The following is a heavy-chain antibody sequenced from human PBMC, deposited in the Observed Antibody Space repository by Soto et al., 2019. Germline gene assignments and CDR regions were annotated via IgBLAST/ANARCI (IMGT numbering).Heavy chain of an antibody. J-gene: IGHJ4*02. V-gene: IGHV3-23*01. CDR1: GFDFRAYA. CDR3: SKDLGAAGDFDF. D-gene: IGHD6-13*01. Sequence: EVQLLESGGGLVQPGGSLRLSCAASGFDFRAYAMSWVRQAPGKGLEWVSAVTGRGATTDYADSVKGRFTISRDNSKNMLYLQMNSLTTEDTAVYYCSKDLGAAGDFDFWGQGTLVTVSS. CDR2: VTGRGATT.